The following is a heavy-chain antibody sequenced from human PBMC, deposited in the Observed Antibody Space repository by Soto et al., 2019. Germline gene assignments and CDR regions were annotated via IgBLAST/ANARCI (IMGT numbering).Heavy chain of an antibody. J-gene: IGHJ6*02. Sequence: GESLKISCKGSGYSFTSYWIGWVRQMPGKGLEGMGIIYPGDYDTRYSPSFQGQVTIPADKSISTAYLQWSSLKASDTAMYYCARRGGVDTAVVTEYYGMDAWGQGTTVTVSS. CDR2: IYPGDYDT. CDR3: ARRGGVDTAVVTEYYGMDA. V-gene: IGHV5-51*01. CDR1: GYSFTSYW. D-gene: IGHD5-18*01.